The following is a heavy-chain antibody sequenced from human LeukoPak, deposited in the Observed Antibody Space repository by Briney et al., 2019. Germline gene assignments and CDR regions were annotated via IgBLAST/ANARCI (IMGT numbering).Heavy chain of an antibody. CDR2: IWYDGSNK. Sequence: PGGSLRLSCAASGFTFSSYGMHWVRQAPDKGLDWVAVIWYDGSNKYYADSVKGRFTISRDNSKNTLYLQMNSLRAEDTAMYYCARDAFRRAGMDVWAKGTTVTVSS. V-gene: IGHV3-33*01. J-gene: IGHJ6*04. CDR3: ARDAFRRAGMDV. CDR1: GFTFSSYG. D-gene: IGHD3-10*01.